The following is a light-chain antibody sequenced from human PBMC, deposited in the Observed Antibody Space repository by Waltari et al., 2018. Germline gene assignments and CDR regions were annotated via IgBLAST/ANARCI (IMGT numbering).Light chain of an antibody. CDR1: QSIARN. J-gene: IGKJ2*01. Sequence: EVLMTQSPATLSVSPGERATLSCRASQSIARNLAWYQQKPGQAPRLLISGAATRATGVPDRFSGSGSGTEFTLTISSLQSEDFAVYYCQQYNNWRTFGQGTKVEIK. CDR2: GAA. V-gene: IGKV3-15*01. CDR3: QQYNNWRT.